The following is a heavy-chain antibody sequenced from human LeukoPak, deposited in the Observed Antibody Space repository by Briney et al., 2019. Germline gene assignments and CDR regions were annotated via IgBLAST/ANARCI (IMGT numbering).Heavy chain of an antibody. CDR2: ISSSSSYI. CDR1: GFTFSSYS. J-gene: IGHJ3*02. Sequence: PGGSLRLSCAASGFTFSSYSMNWVRQAPGKGLEWVSSISSSSSYIYYADSVKGRFTISRDKAKNSLYLQMNSLRAEDTAVYYCARANYVEDAFDIWGQGTMVTVSS. D-gene: IGHD3-16*01. V-gene: IGHV3-21*01. CDR3: ARANYVEDAFDI.